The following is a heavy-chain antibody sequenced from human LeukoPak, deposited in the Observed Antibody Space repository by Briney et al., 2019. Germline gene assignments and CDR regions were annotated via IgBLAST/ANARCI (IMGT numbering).Heavy chain of an antibody. J-gene: IGHJ4*02. CDR2: ISAYNSNT. CDR3: ARDDSYYGSGC. Sequence: ASVKVSCKASGYTFTGYYMHWVRQAPGQGLEWMGWISAYNSNTNYAQKLQGRVTMTTDTSTSTAYMELRSLRSDDTAVYYCARDDSYYGSGCWGQGTLVTVSS. V-gene: IGHV1-18*04. CDR1: GYTFTGYY. D-gene: IGHD3-10*01.